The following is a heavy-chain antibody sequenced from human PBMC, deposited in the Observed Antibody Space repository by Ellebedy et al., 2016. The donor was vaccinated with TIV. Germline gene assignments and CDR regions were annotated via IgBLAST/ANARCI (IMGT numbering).Heavy chain of an antibody. CDR1: GGSITPYY. CDR3: ARGLIDYYDTSGYYYTLDY. D-gene: IGHD3-22*01. Sequence: GSLRLSXTVSGGSITPYYWSWIRQPPGKGLEWIGYIYYSGSTNYKPSLKSRVTIAVDTSKNQFSLKLSSVTAADTAVYYCARGLIDYYDTSGYYYTLDYWGQGTLVTVSS. V-gene: IGHV4-59*01. CDR2: IYYSGST. J-gene: IGHJ4*02.